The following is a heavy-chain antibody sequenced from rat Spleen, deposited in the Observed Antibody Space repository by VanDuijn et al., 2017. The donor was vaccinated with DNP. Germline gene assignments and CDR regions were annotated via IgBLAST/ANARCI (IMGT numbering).Heavy chain of an antibody. J-gene: IGHJ3*01. V-gene: IGHV1-43*01. Sequence: QVQLQQSGAELAQPGSSVKISCKASGYTFSSYYIGWIKQTTGQGLEYIGYINTGGGGTNYNEKFKGKATLTVDKSSSTAFMQRSSLTPDDSAVYYCARWDRGTGFGYWGQGTLVTVSS. CDR2: INTGGGGT. CDR1: GYTFSSYY. D-gene: IGHD4-3*01. CDR3: ARWDRGTGFGY.